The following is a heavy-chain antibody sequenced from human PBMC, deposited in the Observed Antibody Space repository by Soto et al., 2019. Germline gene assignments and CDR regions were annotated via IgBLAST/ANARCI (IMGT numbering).Heavy chain of an antibody. V-gene: IGHV1-69*02. CDR3: ARGYYDSSGYLVH. D-gene: IGHD3-22*01. CDR1: GGTFSSYT. Sequence: QVQLVQSGAEVKKPGSSVKVSCKASGGTFSSYTISWVRQAPGQGLEWMGRIIPILGIANYAQKFQGRVTITADKSMSTAYMELSSLRSEDTAVYYGARGYYDSSGYLVHWGQGTLVTVSS. J-gene: IGHJ4*02. CDR2: IIPILGIA.